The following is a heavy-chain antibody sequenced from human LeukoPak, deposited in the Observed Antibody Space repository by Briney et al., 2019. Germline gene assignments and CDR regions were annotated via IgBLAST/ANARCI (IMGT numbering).Heavy chain of an antibody. CDR3: ARHPVSHAFDI. CDR1: GGSISSYY. V-gene: IGHV4-4*09. D-gene: IGHD1-14*01. Sequence: SETLSLTCTVSGGSISSYYWSWIRQPTGKGLEWIGYIYTSGSTNYNPSLKSRVTIPVDTSKNQFSLKLSSVTAADTAVYYCARHPVSHAFDIWGQGTMVTVSS. J-gene: IGHJ3*02. CDR2: IYTSGST.